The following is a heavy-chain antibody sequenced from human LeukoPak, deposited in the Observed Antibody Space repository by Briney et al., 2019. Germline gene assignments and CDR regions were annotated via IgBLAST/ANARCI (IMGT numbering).Heavy chain of an antibody. CDR1: GGSISSSSYY. Sequence: SETLSLTCTVSGGSISSSSYYWGWIRQPPGEGLEWIGSIYYSGSTCYDPSLKSRVTISVDTSKNQFSLKLSSVTAADTAVYYCARTTTVTTFYFDYWGQGTLVTVSS. D-gene: IGHD4-17*01. CDR3: ARTTTVTTFYFDY. CDR2: IYYSGST. J-gene: IGHJ4*02. V-gene: IGHV4-39*01.